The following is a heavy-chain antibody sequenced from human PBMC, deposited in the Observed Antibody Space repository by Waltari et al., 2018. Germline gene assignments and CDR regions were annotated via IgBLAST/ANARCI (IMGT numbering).Heavy chain of an antibody. CDR1: ARSSSRVTSY. CDR2: IYTSGST. D-gene: IGHD3-3*01. Sequence: VQLQESGPALVKPSQTLSLNSTVSARSSSRVTSYWNWIRHPPAARLAWNWSIYTSGSTNYNPSRKCRVTISVDTSKNQCSLKRSSVTAADTAVYYCARDKYYDFWSGYYASPPIYYYYYGRYVWGQGTTVTVSS. J-gene: IGHJ6*02. V-gene: IGHV4-61*02. CDR3: ARDKYYDFWSGYYASPPIYYYYYGRYV.